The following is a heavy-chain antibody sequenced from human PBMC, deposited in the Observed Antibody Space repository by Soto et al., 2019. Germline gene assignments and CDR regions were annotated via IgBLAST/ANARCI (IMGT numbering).Heavy chain of an antibody. D-gene: IGHD3-3*01. CDR1: GFTFSDYF. Sequence: QVQLVESGGGLVKPGGSLRLSCAASGFTFSDYFLTRIRQAPGKGLEWVSYISSSSSDTNYADSVKGRFTISRDNAKNSLFLQMNNLRVDDTAVYYCARDYDFWSGYLSGHFAYWGQGTLVTVSS. CDR2: ISSSSSDT. V-gene: IGHV3-11*06. J-gene: IGHJ4*02. CDR3: ARDYDFWSGYLSGHFAY.